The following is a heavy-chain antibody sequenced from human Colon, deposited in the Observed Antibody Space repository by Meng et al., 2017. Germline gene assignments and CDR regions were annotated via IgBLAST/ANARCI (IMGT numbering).Heavy chain of an antibody. Sequence: QVQLQEAGPGLLKPSQTLSLTCTVSGDSISSGNHFWSWSRQHPGKGLEWIGYFYFSGNTYYNPSLKSRVTISVDTSKNQFSLNLRSVTAADTAVYYCARYYYDSSGVTYFDPWGQGTLVTVSS. CDR2: FYFSGNT. CDR3: ARYYYDSSGVTYFDP. V-gene: IGHV4-31*03. CDR1: GDSISSGNHF. D-gene: IGHD3-22*01. J-gene: IGHJ5*02.